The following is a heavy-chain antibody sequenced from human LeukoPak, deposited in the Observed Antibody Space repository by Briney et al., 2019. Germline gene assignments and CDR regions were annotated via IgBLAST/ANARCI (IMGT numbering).Heavy chain of an antibody. CDR1: GFTFSSYA. J-gene: IGHJ4*02. CDR3: ARDAPEYQLLYYFDY. V-gene: IGHV3-30*04. Sequence: HSGRSLRLSCAASGFTFSSYAMHRVRQTPGKGLEWVALISYDGNNKYYADSVKGRFTISRDNSKNTLYLQMNSLRAEDTAVYYCARDAPEYQLLYYFDYWGQGTLVTVSS. CDR2: ISYDGNNK. D-gene: IGHD3-10*01.